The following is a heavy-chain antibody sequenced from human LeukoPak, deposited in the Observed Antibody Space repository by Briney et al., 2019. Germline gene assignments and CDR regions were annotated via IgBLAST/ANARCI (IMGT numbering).Heavy chain of an antibody. CDR3: ASFVPTVTTQGEVLDY. Sequence: GGSLRLTCAASGFTFSSYSMNWVRQAPGKGLEWVSSISSSSSYIYYADSVKGRFTIYRDNAKNSLYLQMNSLRAEDTAVYYFASFVPTVTTQGEVLDYWGQGTLGTVSA. D-gene: IGHD4-17*01. CDR2: ISSSSSYI. CDR1: GFTFSSYS. V-gene: IGHV3-21*01. J-gene: IGHJ4*02.